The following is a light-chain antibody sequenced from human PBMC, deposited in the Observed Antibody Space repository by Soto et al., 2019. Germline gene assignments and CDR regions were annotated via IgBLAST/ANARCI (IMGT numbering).Light chain of an antibody. CDR1: SSNIGAGSE. V-gene: IGLV1-40*01. Sequence: QSVLTQPPSVSGAPGQRVTISCTGSSSNIGAGSEVHWHQQLPGTAPKLLIFANTRRPSGVPDRFSGSKSVTSASLAITGLQADDEADYYCQSYDNSLRAEVFGGGTKLTVL. CDR2: ANT. CDR3: QSYDNSLRAEV. J-gene: IGLJ2*01.